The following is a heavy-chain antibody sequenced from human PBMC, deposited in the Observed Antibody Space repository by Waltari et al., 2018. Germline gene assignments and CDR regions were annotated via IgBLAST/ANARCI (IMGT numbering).Heavy chain of an antibody. CDR1: GFMFSSYW. J-gene: IGHJ4*02. V-gene: IGHV3-7*03. CDR2: INHDGSEK. Sequence: EVQLVESGGGLVQPGGSLRLSCDVSGFMFSSYWMTWVRQGPGKGRGGGANINHDGSEKYYVDSVKGRFTIARDNTKSSLFLQMNSLRAEDTAVYYCATYRWLGYWGQGSLVTVSS. D-gene: IGHD3-10*01. CDR3: ATYRWLGY.